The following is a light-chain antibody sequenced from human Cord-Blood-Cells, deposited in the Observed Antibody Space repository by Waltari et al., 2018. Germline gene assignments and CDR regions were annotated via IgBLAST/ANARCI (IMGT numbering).Light chain of an antibody. CDR3: QQYGSSPT. CDR1: QSVRSSY. J-gene: IGKJ2*01. CDR2: GAS. V-gene: IGKV3-20*01. Sequence: EIVLTQSPGTLSVTPGERANLSCRASQSVRSSYLAWYQQKPGQAPRLLIYGASSRATGIPDRFSGSGSGTDFTLTISRLEPEDFAVYYCQQYGSSPTFGQGTKLEIK.